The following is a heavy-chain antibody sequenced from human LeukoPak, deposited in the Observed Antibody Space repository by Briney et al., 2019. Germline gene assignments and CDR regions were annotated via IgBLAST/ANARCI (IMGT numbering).Heavy chain of an antibody. D-gene: IGHD3-3*01. J-gene: IGHJ5*02. Sequence: PSQTLSLTCTVSGGSISSGSYYWSWIRQPAGKGLEWIGRIYTSGSTNYNPSLKSRVTISVDTSKNQFSLKLSSVTAADTAVYYCARDLIDYDFWSGSNWFDPWGQGTLVTVSS. CDR1: GGSISSGSYY. CDR2: IYTSGST. CDR3: ARDLIDYDFWSGSNWFDP. V-gene: IGHV4-61*02.